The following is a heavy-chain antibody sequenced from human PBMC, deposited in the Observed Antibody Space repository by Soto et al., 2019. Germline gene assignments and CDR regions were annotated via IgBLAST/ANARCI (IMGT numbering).Heavy chain of an antibody. CDR3: ARRYGSCFDY. J-gene: IGHJ4*02. CDR2: IYYSGST. Sequence: QVQLQESGPGLVKPSETLSLTCTVSGGSISSYYWSWIRQPPGKGLEWIGYIYYSGSTNYNPSLTRRVTISVDTSTNPFSLKLSSVPAADPAVSYCARRYGSCFDYWGQGTLVTVSS. V-gene: IGHV4-59*08. D-gene: IGHD5-18*01. CDR1: GGSISSYY.